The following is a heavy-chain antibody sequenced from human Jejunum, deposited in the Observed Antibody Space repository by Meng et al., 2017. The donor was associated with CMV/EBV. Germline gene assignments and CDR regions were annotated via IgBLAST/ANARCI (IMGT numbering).Heavy chain of an antibody. D-gene: IGHD2/OR15-2a*01. CDR1: GLTVGGDG. Sequence: AASGLTVGGDGMSWVRQAPGKGLEWVSGVDWNGGTTDYADSVKGRFTISRDNAKNSLYLHMISLRAEDTALYYCARDFSYYSLDVWGQGTTVTVSS. V-gene: IGHV3-20*03. J-gene: IGHJ6*02. CDR2: VDWNGGTT. CDR3: ARDFSYYSLDV.